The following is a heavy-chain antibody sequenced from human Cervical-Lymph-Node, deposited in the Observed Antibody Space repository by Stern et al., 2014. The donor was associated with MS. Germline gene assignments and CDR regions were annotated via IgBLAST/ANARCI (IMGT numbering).Heavy chain of an antibody. CDR2: IYHSGST. CDR1: GGSISSGGSS. Sequence: VQLVESGSGQAKPSQTLSLTCAVSGGSISSGGSSWNWIRQPPGKGLEWIGFIYHSGSTYYNPSLKGRVFISVDPSKNQFALNLRSGTAADTAVYYCARGGVIYTQDRNGFDVWGQGTMVTVSS. CDR3: ARGGVIYTQDRNGFDV. J-gene: IGHJ3*01. V-gene: IGHV4-30-2*01. D-gene: IGHD2-21*01.